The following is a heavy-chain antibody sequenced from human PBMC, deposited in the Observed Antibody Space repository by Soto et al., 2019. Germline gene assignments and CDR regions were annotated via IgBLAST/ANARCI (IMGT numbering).Heavy chain of an antibody. Sequence: EVQLVESGGGLVQPGGSLRLSFAASGFTFSTYWMHWIRQVQGQGLEWVSLINSDASNTYYADSVKGRFTISRDNAKNSLNLEMNRMRAEDTAVYYFVRDGHCITTSCYGNWLDPWGQGTLVTVSS. V-gene: IGHV3-74*01. D-gene: IGHD2-2*01. CDR2: INSDASNT. CDR1: GFTFSTYW. CDR3: VRDGHCITTSCYGNWLDP. J-gene: IGHJ5*02.